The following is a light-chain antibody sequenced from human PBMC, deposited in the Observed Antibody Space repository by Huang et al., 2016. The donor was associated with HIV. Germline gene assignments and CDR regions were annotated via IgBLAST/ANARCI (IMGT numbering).Light chain of an antibody. CDR1: EGSGNY. V-gene: IGKV1-9*01. CDR3: QQLSTYPRT. CDR2: GAS. Sequence: IPLTQSPSSPSASGGDRVTITCRASEGSGNYLAWYQQKPGKAPKLQVYGASTLQNGVPSSFNGTRSGTHFTLAISSLQPEDFATYYCQQLSTYPRTFGQGTKVEIK. J-gene: IGKJ1*01.